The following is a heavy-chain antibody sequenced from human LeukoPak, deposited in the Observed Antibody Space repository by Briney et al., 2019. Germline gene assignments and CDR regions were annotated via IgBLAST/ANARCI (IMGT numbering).Heavy chain of an antibody. J-gene: IGHJ4*02. CDR3: AKATHYYDSSGSWVFDY. Sequence: GGSLRLSCAASGFTFSSYAMSWVRQAPGKGLEWVSAISGSGGSTYYADSVKGRFTISRDNSKNTLYLQMNSLRAEDTAVYYCAKATHYYDSSGSWVFDYWGQGTLVTVSS. D-gene: IGHD3-22*01. V-gene: IGHV3-23*01. CDR1: GFTFSSYA. CDR2: ISGSGGST.